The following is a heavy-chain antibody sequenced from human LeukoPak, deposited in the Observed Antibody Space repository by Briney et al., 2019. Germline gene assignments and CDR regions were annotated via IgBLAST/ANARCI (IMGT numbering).Heavy chain of an antibody. CDR2: IIPILGIA. V-gene: IGHV1-69*02. CDR3: ARAHPSAFYDVREYYYYMDV. CDR1: GGTFSSYT. Sequence: SVKVSCKASGGTFSSYTISWVRQAPGQGLEWMGRIIPILGIANYAQKFQGRVTITADKSTSTAYMELSSLRSEDTAVYYCARAHPSAFYDVREYYYYMDVWGKGTTVTVSS. D-gene: IGHD2/OR15-2a*01. J-gene: IGHJ6*03.